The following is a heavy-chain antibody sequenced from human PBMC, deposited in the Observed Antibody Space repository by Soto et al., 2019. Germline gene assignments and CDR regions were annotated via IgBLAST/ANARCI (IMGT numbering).Heavy chain of an antibody. CDR2: ISGTSSTI. Sequence: EVQLVESGGGLVQPGGSLRLSCEASGFAFRDYSMNWVRQAPGKGLEWVSYISGTSSTIYYADSVQGRFTISRDNAENSLYLQMSSLRAEDTALYYGARGRPIDSWGQGTLVTVDS. CDR3: ARGRPIDS. J-gene: IGHJ5*01. CDR1: GFAFRDYS. V-gene: IGHV3-48*01.